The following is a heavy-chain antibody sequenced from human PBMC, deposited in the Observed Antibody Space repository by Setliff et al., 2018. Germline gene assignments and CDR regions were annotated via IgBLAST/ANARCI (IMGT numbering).Heavy chain of an antibody. CDR2: ISAYSGKA. CDR3: SRLVRYCTTTSCQRLSGDDY. D-gene: IGHD2-2*01. Sequence: ASVKVSCKASGYTFSDYGITWVRQAPGQGLEWMGWISAYSGKAYYAQKLQDRATMTTDTSTGTAYLELRSLRSDDTAVYYCSRLVRYCTTTSCQRLSGDDYWGQGALVTVSS. V-gene: IGHV1-18*01. CDR1: GYTFSDYG. J-gene: IGHJ4*02.